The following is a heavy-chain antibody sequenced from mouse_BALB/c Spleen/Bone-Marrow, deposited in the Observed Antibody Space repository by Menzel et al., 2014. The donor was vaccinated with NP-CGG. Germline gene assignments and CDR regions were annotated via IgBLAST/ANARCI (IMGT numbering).Heavy chain of an antibody. V-gene: IGHV1-14*01. CDR3: ARPRQLGLPYHFDY. J-gene: IGHJ2*01. CDR1: GYTFTSYV. Sequence: VHVKQSGPELVKPGASVKMSCKASGYTFTSYVMHWVKQKPGQGLEWIGYINPYNDGTKYNEKFKGKATLTSDKSSSTAYMELSSLTSEDSAVYYCARPRQLGLPYHFDYWGQGTTLTVSS. D-gene: IGHD3-2*01. CDR2: INPYNDGT.